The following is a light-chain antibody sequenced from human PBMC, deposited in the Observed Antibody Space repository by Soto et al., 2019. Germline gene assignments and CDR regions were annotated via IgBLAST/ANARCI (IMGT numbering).Light chain of an antibody. CDR2: DAS. Sequence: EIVMTQSPATLSVSPGERATLSCMASQSVSSNLAWYQQKPGQAPRLLIYDASTRATGIPDRFSGGGSGTEFTLTISSLQSEDFVVYYCQQYNSWPPITFGQGTRLEI. CDR3: QQYNSWPPIT. CDR1: QSVSSN. V-gene: IGKV3-15*01. J-gene: IGKJ5*01.